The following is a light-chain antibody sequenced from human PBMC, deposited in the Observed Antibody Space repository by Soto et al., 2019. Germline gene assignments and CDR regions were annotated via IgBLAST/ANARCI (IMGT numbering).Light chain of an antibody. J-gene: IGKJ2*01. CDR3: QQYGSSPPYT. CDR1: QSVTSGN. Sequence: EIVLTQSPGTLSLSPGERATLSCRASQSVTSGNLAWYRQKPGQAPRLLIYAASSMATNIPDRFSGSGSGTDFTLTISRLEPEDFAVYYCQQYGSSPPYTFGQGTKLEIK. CDR2: AAS. V-gene: IGKV3-20*01.